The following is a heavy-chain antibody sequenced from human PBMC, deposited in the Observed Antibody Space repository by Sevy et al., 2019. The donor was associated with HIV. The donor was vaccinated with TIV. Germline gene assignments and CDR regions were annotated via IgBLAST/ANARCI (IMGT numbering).Heavy chain of an antibody. CDR2: ISWDRSSI. CDR1: GFTFDDYA. V-gene: IGHV3-9*03. Sequence: GGSLRLSCAASGFTFDDYAMHWIRQAPGKGLEWVSGISWDRSSINYADSVKGRFTISRDNTKNSLYLQMNSLRAEDMALYYCAKATSSGWSNGFDYWGQGTLVTVSS. D-gene: IGHD6-19*01. J-gene: IGHJ4*02. CDR3: AKATSSGWSNGFDY.